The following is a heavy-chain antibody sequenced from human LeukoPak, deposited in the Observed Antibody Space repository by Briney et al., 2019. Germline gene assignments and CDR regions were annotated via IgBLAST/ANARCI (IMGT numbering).Heavy chain of an antibody. Sequence: GGSLRLSCAASGFTFSSYAVSWVRQAPGKGLEWVAGISGSGGSIYYADSVKGRFTISRDNSKNTLYVQMNSLRAEDTAVYYCAKASRSTSCYFDYWGQGTLVAVSS. J-gene: IGHJ4*02. CDR3: AKASRSTSCYFDY. CDR2: ISGSGGSI. D-gene: IGHD2-2*01. V-gene: IGHV3-23*01. CDR1: GFTFSSYA.